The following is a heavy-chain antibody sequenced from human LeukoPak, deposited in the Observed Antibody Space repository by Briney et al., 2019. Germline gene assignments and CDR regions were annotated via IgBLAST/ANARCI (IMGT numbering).Heavy chain of an antibody. CDR1: SGPISGFY. CDR3: VREMRQGDWYFDL. Sequence: PSETLSVTCTVSSGPISGFYWSWVRRPAGKRLEWIGRIFFSQSVTDINYNPSLTSRTTISVDESKDQVSLNLFSATTADTAISFCVREMRQGDWYFDLWGRGTLVTVSS. CDR2: IFFSQSVTDI. V-gene: IGHV4-4*07. J-gene: IGHJ2*01.